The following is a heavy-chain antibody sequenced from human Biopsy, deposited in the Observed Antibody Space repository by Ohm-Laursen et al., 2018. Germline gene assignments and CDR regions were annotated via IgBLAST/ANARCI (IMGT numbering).Heavy chain of an antibody. V-gene: IGHV3-23*01. CDR2: ITGSGGST. CDR3: ARWYGDLFYYYNGMDV. Sequence: SLRLSCSASGFTFSIYAMSWVRQAPGKGPEWVSAITGSGGSTFYADSVKGRFTISGDNANNSVSLQMNNLRVDDTAVYYCARWYGDLFYYYNGMDVWGQGTTVTVSS. CDR1: GFTFSIYA. J-gene: IGHJ6*02. D-gene: IGHD3-10*01.